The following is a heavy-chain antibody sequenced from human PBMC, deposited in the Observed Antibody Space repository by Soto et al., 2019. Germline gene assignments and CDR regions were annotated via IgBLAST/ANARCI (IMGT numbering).Heavy chain of an antibody. CDR1: GYTFTGYY. D-gene: IGHD1-7*01. CDR3: ARDITGTTAPIYYYYGMDV. J-gene: IGHJ6*02. Sequence: ASVKVSCKASGYTFTGYYMHWVRQAPGQGLEWMGWINPNSGGTNYAQKFQGRVTMTMDTSISTAYMELSRLRSDDTAVYYCARDITGTTAPIYYYYGMDVWGQGTTVTVSS. V-gene: IGHV1-2*02. CDR2: INPNSGGT.